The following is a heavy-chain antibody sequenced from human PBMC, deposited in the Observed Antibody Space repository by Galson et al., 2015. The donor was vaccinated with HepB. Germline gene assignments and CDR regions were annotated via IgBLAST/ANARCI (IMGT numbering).Heavy chain of an antibody. Sequence: LSLTCTVSGGSVDSGSFYWSWIRQPPGKGLEWIGYIYYSGSTNYNPSLKSRVTISIDTSKNQFSLKLNSVTAADTAVYYCAGPTYYYDSSGQTGFPYWGQGTLVTVSS. J-gene: IGHJ4*02. D-gene: IGHD3-22*01. CDR3: AGPTYYYDSSGQTGFPY. V-gene: IGHV4-61*01. CDR1: GGSVDSGSFY. CDR2: IYYSGST.